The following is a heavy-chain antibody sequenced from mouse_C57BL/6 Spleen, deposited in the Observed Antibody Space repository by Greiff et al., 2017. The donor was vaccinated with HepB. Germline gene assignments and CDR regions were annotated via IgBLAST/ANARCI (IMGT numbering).Heavy chain of an antibody. V-gene: IGHV14-4*01. CDR3: TTGDYGFYAMDY. D-gene: IGHD1-2*01. J-gene: IGHJ4*01. Sequence: VQLQQSGAELVRPGASVKLSCTASGFNIKDDYMHWVKQRPEQGLEWIGWIDPENGDTEYASKFQGKATITADTSSNTAYLQLSSLTSEDTAVYYFTTGDYGFYAMDYWGQGTSVTVSS. CDR1: GFNIKDDY. CDR2: IDPENGDT.